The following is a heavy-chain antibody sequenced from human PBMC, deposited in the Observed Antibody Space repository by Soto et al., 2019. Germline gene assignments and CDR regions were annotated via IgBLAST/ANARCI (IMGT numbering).Heavy chain of an antibody. CDR2: ISYDGSNK. J-gene: IGHJ6*01. CDR1: GFTFSSYG. D-gene: IGHD3-16*01. Sequence: QVQLVESGGGVVQPGRSLRLSCAASGFTFSSYGMHWVRQAPGKGLEWVAVISYDGSNKYYADSVKGRFTISRDNSKNTLYLQMDSLRAEDTAVYYCAEDRAPFWWIGVFYTMDVWGQGATVTVSS. V-gene: IGHV3-30*18. CDR3: AEDRAPFWWIGVFYTMDV.